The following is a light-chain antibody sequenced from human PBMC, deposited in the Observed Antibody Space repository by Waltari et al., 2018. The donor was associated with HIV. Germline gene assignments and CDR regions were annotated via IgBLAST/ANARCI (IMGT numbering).Light chain of an antibody. CDR1: QSISSW. CDR2: KAS. V-gene: IGKV1-5*03. J-gene: IGKJ1*01. CDR3: QQYNSYSVT. Sequence: DIQMTQSPSTLSASVGDRVTITCRARQSISSWLAWYQQKPGKAPKLLIYKASSLKSGVPSRFSGSGSGTEFTLTISSLQPDDFATYYCQQYNSYSVTFGQGTKVEIK.